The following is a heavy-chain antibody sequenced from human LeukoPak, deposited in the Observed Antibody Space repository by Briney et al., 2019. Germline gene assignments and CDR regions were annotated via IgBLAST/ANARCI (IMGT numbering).Heavy chain of an antibody. Sequence: PGGSLRLSCAASGFTFSSYAMNWVRQAPGKGPEWVSSISRGSDHIFYADSMKGRFTISRDNAKNSLYLQMNSLGAEDTAVYYCARPYDTRGYFPDYWGQGTLVTVSS. V-gene: IGHV3-21*01. CDR2: ISRGSDHI. D-gene: IGHD3-22*01. CDR3: ARPYDTRGYFPDY. CDR1: GFTFSSYA. J-gene: IGHJ4*02.